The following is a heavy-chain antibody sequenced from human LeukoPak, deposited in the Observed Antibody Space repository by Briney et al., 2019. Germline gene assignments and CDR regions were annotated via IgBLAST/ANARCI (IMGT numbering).Heavy chain of an antibody. CDR1: GLTFSSHA. V-gene: IGHV3-23*01. CDR3: AKSWTVINYFDF. J-gene: IGHJ4*02. Sequence: PGGSLRLSCAASGLTFSSHAMTWVRQAPGKGLEWVSSINNRGDTTYYADSVKGRFTVSRDSSNDTLYLQMNSLRADDTAIYYCAKSWTVINYFDFWGQGTLVTVSS. CDR2: INNRGDTT. D-gene: IGHD4-17*01.